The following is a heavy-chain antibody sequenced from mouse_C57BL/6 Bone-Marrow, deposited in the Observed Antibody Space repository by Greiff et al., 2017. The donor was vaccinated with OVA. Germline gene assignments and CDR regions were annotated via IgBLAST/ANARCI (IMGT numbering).Heavy chain of an antibody. CDR1: GYTFTSYW. Sequence: VQLQQPGAELVKPGASVKLSCKASGYTFTSYWMHWVKQRPGQGLEWIGMIHPNSGSTNYNEKFKSKATLTVDKSSSTAYMQLSSLTSEDSAVYYCARGYSNYSLFADWGQGTLVTVSA. CDR3: ARGYSNYSLFAD. D-gene: IGHD2-5*01. V-gene: IGHV1-64*01. J-gene: IGHJ3*01. CDR2: IHPNSGST.